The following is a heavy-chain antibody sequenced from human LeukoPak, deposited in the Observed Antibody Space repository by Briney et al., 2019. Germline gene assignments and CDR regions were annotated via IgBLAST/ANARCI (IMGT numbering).Heavy chain of an antibody. V-gene: IGHV4-59*01. D-gene: IGHD6-6*01. CDR2: IYHSGST. Sequence: SETLSLTCTVSGGSISTYYWNWIRQPPGKGLEWIGFIYHSGSTNYNPSLQSRVTISVDTSKNQFSLNLNSVTAADTAVYYCARGGAARLHFQNWGQGTLVTVSS. J-gene: IGHJ1*01. CDR1: GGSISTYY. CDR3: ARGGAARLHFQN.